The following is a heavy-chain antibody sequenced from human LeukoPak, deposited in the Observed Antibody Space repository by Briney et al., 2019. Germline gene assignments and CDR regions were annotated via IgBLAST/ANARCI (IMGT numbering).Heavy chain of an antibody. CDR3: ARVNLGGTNGASNWFDP. V-gene: IGHV1-69*05. CDR1: GGTFSSYA. J-gene: IGHJ5*02. D-gene: IGHD2-8*01. Sequence: GASVKVSCKASGGTFSSYAISWVRQAPGQGLKWMGGIIPIFGTANYAQKFQGRVTITTDESTSTAYMELSSLRSEDTAVYYCARVNLGGTNGASNWFDPWGQGTLVTVSS. CDR2: IIPIFGTA.